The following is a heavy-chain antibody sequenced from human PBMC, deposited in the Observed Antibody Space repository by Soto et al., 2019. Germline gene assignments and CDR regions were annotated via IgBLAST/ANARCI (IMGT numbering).Heavy chain of an antibody. V-gene: IGHV4-34*01. D-gene: IGHD6-13*01. Sequence: QVQLQQWGAGLLKPSETLSLTCAVYGGSFSGYYWSWIRQPPGKGLEWIWEINHVGGTNYNPSPKSRLTISVDTSKNPISLKVNSVTAADTAVYDCARGQKGYSSSWYVDWGQGTPVTVSS. J-gene: IGHJ4*02. CDR2: INHVGGT. CDR3: ARGQKGYSSSWYVD. CDR1: GGSFSGYY.